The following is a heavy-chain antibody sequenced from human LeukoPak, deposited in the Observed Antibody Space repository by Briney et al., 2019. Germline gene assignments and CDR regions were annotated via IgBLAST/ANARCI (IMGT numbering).Heavy chain of an antibody. Sequence: ASVKVSCKASGYTFTSYDINWVRQATGQGLEWMGWMNPNSGNTGYAQKFQGRVTMTRNTSISTAYMELSSLRSEDTAVYYCAKSEVYYFGTSGGFDYWGQGTLVTVAS. D-gene: IGHD3-22*01. CDR1: GYTFTSYD. J-gene: IGHJ4*02. CDR2: MNPNSGNT. V-gene: IGHV1-8*01. CDR3: AKSEVYYFGTSGGFDY.